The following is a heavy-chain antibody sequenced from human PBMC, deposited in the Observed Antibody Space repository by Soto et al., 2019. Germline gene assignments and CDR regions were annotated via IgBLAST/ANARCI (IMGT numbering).Heavy chain of an antibody. J-gene: IGHJ6*02. Sequence: SETLSLTCTVSGGSISSSSYYWGWIRQPPGKRLEWIGSIYYSGSTYYNPSLKSRVTISVDTSKNQFSLKLSSVTAADTAVYYCARQKVSDNWNDASHYYYGMDVWGQGTTVTVSS. CDR2: IYYSGST. V-gene: IGHV4-39*01. D-gene: IGHD1-1*01. CDR1: GGSISSSSYY. CDR3: ARQKVSDNWNDASHYYYGMDV.